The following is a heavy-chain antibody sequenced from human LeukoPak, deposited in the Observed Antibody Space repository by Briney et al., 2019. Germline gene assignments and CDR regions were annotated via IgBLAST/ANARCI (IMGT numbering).Heavy chain of an antibody. CDR2: IRSQIYGGTP. CDR3: TRDQTPYY. CDR1: GFTFGDYA. V-gene: IGHV3-49*04. J-gene: IGHJ4*02. Sequence: GGSLRLSCTGSGFTFGDYAMTWVRQAPGKGLEWVGFIRSQIYGGTPEYAASVKRRFTISRDDSEGVAYLQMNSLKTEDTAVYYCTRDQTPYYWGQGTLVTVSS.